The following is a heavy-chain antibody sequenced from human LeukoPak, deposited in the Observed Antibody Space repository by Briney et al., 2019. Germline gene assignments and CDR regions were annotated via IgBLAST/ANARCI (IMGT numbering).Heavy chain of an antibody. CDR2: ISYDGSNK. CDR1: GFTFSSYA. Sequence: GGSLRLSCAASGFTFSSYAMHWVRQAPGKGLEWVAVISYDGSNKYYADSVKGRFTISRDNSKNTLYLQMNSLRAEGTAVYYCARELVEQHPYYFDYWGQGTLVTVSS. V-gene: IGHV3-30-3*01. CDR3: ARELVEQHPYYFDY. J-gene: IGHJ4*02. D-gene: IGHD6-13*01.